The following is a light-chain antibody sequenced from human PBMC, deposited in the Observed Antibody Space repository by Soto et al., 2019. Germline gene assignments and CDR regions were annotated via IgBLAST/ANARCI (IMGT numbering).Light chain of an antibody. J-gene: IGKJ1*01. Sequence: DIQMTQSPSSLSASVGDRVTITCRASQSISSYLNWYQQKPGKAPKLLIYAASSLQSGVPSRFSGSRSGTDFTLTISSLQPEDFATYYCQQSYSTPQTFGQGTKVDIK. CDR2: AAS. V-gene: IGKV1-39*01. CDR3: QQSYSTPQT. CDR1: QSISSY.